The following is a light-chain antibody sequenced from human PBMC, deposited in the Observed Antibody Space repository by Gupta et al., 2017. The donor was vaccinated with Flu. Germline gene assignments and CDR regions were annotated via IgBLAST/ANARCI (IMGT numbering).Light chain of an antibody. V-gene: IGKV3-15*01. CDR2: GAS. CDR3: QQYNKWPRT. J-gene: IGKJ1*01. Sequence: DIVLTQPPATLSVSPGERATLSCRASQSVSNNLAWYQQKPGQGPRLLIYGASTRAAGIPARFSGSGSGTDFTLTISSLQSEEYAVYYCQQYNKWPRTFGQGTNVEIK. CDR1: QSVSNN.